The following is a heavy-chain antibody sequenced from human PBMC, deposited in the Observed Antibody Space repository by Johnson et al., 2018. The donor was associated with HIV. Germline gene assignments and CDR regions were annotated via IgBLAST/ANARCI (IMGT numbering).Heavy chain of an antibody. V-gene: IGHV3-64*01. D-gene: IGHD5-18*01. CDR1: GFTFSSYA. CDR3: ARAGPAESGTARVAFDI. Sequence: VQLVESGGGLVQPGGSLRLSCAASGFTFSSYAMHWVRQAPGKGLEYVSAISSNGGSTYYATSVKGRFTISRDNSKNTLYLQMGSLRAEDMAVYYCARAGPAESGTARVAFDIWGQGTMVTVSS. J-gene: IGHJ3*02. CDR2: ISSNGGST.